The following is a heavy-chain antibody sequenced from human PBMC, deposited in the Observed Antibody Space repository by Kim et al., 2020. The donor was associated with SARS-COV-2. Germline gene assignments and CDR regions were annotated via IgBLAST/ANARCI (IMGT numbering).Heavy chain of an antibody. V-gene: IGHV4-30-2*05. J-gene: IGHJ4*02. Sequence: YNPPLKSRVTISVDTSRNPFSLKRSSVTAADTAVYYCARAGFGEFNFAYWGQGALVTVSS. CDR3: ARAGFGEFNFAY. D-gene: IGHD3-10*01.